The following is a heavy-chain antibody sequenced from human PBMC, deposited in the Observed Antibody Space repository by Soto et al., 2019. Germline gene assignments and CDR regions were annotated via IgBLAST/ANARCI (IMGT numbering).Heavy chain of an antibody. CDR3: ARDRWNDPYGMDV. CDR1: GFTFSSYA. D-gene: IGHD1-1*01. V-gene: IGHV3-30-3*01. J-gene: IGHJ6*02. CDR2: ISYDGSNK. Sequence: QVPLVESGGGVVQPGRSLRLSCAASGFTFSSYAMHWVRQAPGKGLEWVAVISYDGSNKYYADSVKGRFTISRDNSKNTLYLQMNSLRAEDTAVYYCARDRWNDPYGMDVWGQGTTVTVSS.